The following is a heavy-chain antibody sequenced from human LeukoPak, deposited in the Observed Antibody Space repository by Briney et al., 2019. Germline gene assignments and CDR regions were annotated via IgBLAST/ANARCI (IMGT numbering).Heavy chain of an antibody. CDR2: IYHSGST. CDR3: ARGRIAGFWQQLVNGSVGFYY. V-gene: IGHV4-30-2*01. D-gene: IGHD6-13*01. Sequence: PSETLSLTCAVSGGSISSGGYSWSWIRQPPGKGLEWIGYIYHSGSTNYNPSLKSRVTISVDTSKNQFSLKLSSVTAADTAVYYCARGRIAGFWQQLVNGSVGFYYWGQGTLVTVSS. J-gene: IGHJ4*02. CDR1: GGSISSGGYS.